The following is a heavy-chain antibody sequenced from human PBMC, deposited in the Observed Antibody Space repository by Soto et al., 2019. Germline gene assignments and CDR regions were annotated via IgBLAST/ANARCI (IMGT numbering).Heavy chain of an antibody. CDR2: ISAYNGNT. J-gene: IGHJ5*02. CDR1: GYTFTSYG. V-gene: IGHV1-18*01. Sequence: ASVKFSCKASGYTFTSYGISWVRQAPGQGLEWMGWISAYNGNTNYAQKLQGRVTMTTDTSTSTAYMELRSLRSDDTAVYYCARVVAVAGTPYNWFDPWGQGTLVTVSS. CDR3: ARVVAVAGTPYNWFDP. D-gene: IGHD6-19*01.